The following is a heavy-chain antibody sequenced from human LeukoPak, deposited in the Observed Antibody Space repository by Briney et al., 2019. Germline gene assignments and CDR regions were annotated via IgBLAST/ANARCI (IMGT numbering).Heavy chain of an antibody. D-gene: IGHD3-22*01. CDR2: IIPIFGTA. V-gene: IGHV1-69*01. CDR1: GGTFSSYA. Sequence: GASVKVSCKASGGTFSSYAISWVRQAPGQGLEWMGGIIPIFGTANYAQKFQGRVTITADESTGTAYMELSSLRSEDTAVYYCARDRPRTYYDSSGYSFDYWGQGTLVTVSS. J-gene: IGHJ4*02. CDR3: ARDRPRTYYDSSGYSFDY.